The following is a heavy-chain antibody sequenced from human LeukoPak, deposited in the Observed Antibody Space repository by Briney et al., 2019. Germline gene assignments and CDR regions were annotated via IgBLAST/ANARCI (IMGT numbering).Heavy chain of an antibody. V-gene: IGHV1-18*01. J-gene: IGHJ5*02. CDR1: GYTFTSYG. Sequence: GASVTVSFTASGYTFTSYGISWVRQAPGQGLEWMGWISAYNGNTNYAQKLQGRVTMTTDTSTSTAYMELRSLRSDDTAVYYCAATQYDFWSGYPNWFDPWGQGTLVTVSS. D-gene: IGHD3-3*01. CDR2: ISAYNGNT. CDR3: AATQYDFWSGYPNWFDP.